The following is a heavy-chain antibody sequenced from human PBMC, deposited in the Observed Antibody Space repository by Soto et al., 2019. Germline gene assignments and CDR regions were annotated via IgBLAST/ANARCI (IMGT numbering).Heavy chain of an antibody. CDR2: IYFTGST. CDR1: GGSISSYY. Sequence: PSETLSLTCSVSGGSISSYYWSWIRQPPGKGRWWIGYIYFTGSTNYNPPLKSRATISVHTYTNQFSLKLNSLTALYMAVYYCARGSCSSASCHLGDQWGPGTLVTVS. D-gene: IGHD2-2*01. J-gene: IGHJ4*02. CDR3: ARGSCSSASCHLGDQ. V-gene: IGHV4-59*01.